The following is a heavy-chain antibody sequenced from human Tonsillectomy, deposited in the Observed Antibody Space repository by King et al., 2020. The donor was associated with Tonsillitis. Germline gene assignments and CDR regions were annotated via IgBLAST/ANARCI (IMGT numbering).Heavy chain of an antibody. J-gene: IGHJ3*02. CDR1: GFTFTSYA. Sequence: VRLVESGGGLVQTGGSLRLSCAASGFTFTSYAMIWVRQAPGKGLEWVSVIYSGGSTTYYADSVKGRFTNSRDNSKNTVYLQMNSLRAEDTAVYYCAKAYYDILTGGIDAFDIWGQGTMVTVSS. D-gene: IGHD3-9*01. CDR3: AKAYYDILTGGIDAFDI. CDR2: IYSGGSTT. V-gene: IGHV3-23*03.